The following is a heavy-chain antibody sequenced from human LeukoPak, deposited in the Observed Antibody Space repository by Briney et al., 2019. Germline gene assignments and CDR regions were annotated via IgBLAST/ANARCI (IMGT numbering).Heavy chain of an antibody. CDR3: ATSGSGYYTYYFDY. J-gene: IGHJ4*02. V-gene: IGHV1-24*01. D-gene: IGHD3-22*01. Sequence: ASVKVSCKVSGYTLTELSMHWVRQAPGKGLEWMGGFDPEDGETIYAQKFQGRVTMTEDTSTDTAYMELSSLRSEDTAVYYCATSGSGYYTYYFDYWGPGTLVTVSS. CDR2: FDPEDGET. CDR1: GYTLTELS.